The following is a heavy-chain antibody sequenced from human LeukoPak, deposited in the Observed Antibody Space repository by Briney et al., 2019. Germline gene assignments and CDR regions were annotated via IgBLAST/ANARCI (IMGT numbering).Heavy chain of an antibody. D-gene: IGHD3-9*01. J-gene: IGHJ6*03. Sequence: GGSLRLSCAASGFTFSSYWMSWVRQAPGKGLEWVANIKQDGSEKYYVDSVKGRFTISRDNAKNSLYLQMNSLRAEDTAVYYCARAGNYDILTGYTAYDYYYHMDVWGKGTTVTVSS. V-gene: IGHV3-7*01. CDR3: ARAGNYDILTGYTAYDYYYHMDV. CDR2: IKQDGSEK. CDR1: GFTFSSYW.